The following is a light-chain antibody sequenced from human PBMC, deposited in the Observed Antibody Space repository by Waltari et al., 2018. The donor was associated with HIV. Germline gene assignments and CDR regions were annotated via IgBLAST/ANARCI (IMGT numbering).Light chain of an antibody. CDR3: QQYGSS. CDR1: QTVNSNY. CDR2: GTF. Sequence: EIVLTQSPGTLSLAPGERGIPSCRASQTVNSNYLAWYQQKPGQAPRLLIYGTFTRATGIPDRFSGSGSGTDFTLTISRLEPEDFAVYYCQQYGSSFGGGTKVEIK. V-gene: IGKV3-20*01. J-gene: IGKJ4*01.